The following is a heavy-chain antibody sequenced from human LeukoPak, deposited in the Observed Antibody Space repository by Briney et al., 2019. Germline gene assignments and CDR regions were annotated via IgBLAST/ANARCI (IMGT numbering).Heavy chain of an antibody. J-gene: IGHJ4*02. CDR1: GDSISYTSYY. CDR2: IYYSGST. V-gene: IGHV4-39*01. D-gene: IGHD3/OR15-3a*01. Sequence: SETLSLTCTVSGDSISYTSYYWGWIRQSPGKGLEWIGIIYYSGSTYYNPSLNSRVTISVDTSKNQFSLRLTSVTAADTAVYYCASLRWTSRHYYFDYWGQGTLVTVSS. CDR3: ASLRWTSRHYYFDY.